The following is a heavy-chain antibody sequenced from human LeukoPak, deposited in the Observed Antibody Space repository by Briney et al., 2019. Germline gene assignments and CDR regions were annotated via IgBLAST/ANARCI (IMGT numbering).Heavy chain of an antibody. CDR3: ANIVGATTDY. D-gene: IGHD1-26*01. V-gene: IGHV4-34*01. Sequence: SETLSLTCAVYGGSFSGYYWSWICQPPGKGLEWIGEINHSGSTNYNPSLKSRVTISVDTSKNQFSLKLSSVTAADTAVYYCANIVGATTDYWGQGTLVTVSS. CDR1: GGSFSGYY. J-gene: IGHJ4*02. CDR2: INHSGST.